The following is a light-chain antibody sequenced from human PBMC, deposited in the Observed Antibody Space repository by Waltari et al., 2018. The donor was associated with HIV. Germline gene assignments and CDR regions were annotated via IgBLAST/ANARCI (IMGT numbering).Light chain of an antibody. J-gene: IGLJ2*01. V-gene: IGLV3-9*01. CDR1: NIGSKN. CDR2: RDT. CDR3: LVWDSGVI. Sequence: SYELTQPLSVSVALGQTARIPCGGNNIGSKNVHWCQQKPGQAPVLLIHRDTSRPSALPARFSGSNSGNTATLTVSRAQAGDEATYSCLVWDSGVIFGGGTKLTVL.